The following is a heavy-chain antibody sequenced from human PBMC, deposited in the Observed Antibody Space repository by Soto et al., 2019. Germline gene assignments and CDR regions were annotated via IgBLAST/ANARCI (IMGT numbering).Heavy chain of an antibody. J-gene: IGHJ6*03. CDR1: GFTFSSYW. V-gene: IGHV3-74*01. D-gene: IGHD1-26*01. CDR2: INSDGSST. CDR3: ARDIGARSSPYYYYYMDV. Sequence: GGSLRLSCAASGFTFSSYWMHWVRQAPGKGLVWVSRINSDGSSTSYADSVKGRFTISRGNAKNTLYLQMNSLRAEDTAVYYCARDIGARSSPYYYYYMDVWGKGTTVTVSS.